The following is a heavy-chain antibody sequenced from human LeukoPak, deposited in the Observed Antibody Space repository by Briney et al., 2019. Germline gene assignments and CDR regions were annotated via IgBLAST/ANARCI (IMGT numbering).Heavy chain of an antibody. J-gene: IGHJ4*02. D-gene: IGHD1-26*01. V-gene: IGHV3-23*01. CDR1: GFTFSTNA. CDR2: ISGSGAST. Sequence: GGSLRLSCLTSGFTFSTNAMSWVRQAPGRGWGWFSGISGSGASTYYADSVTGRFTISRDNSRNTLYLQMNSLRGDDTAVYYCAKDVGKWESLHFFDYWGQGTLVTVSS. CDR3: AKDVGKWESLHFFDY.